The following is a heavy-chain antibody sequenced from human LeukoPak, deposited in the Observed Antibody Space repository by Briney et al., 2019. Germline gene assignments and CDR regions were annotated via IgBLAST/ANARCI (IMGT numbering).Heavy chain of an antibody. D-gene: IGHD6-13*01. J-gene: IGHJ3*01. V-gene: IGHV4-4*07. CDR2: IYSSGSS. CDR1: GGSISSYY. CDR3: ARSWYSSSWYHAFDV. Sequence: SGTLSLTCSVSGGSISSYYWTWIRQPAGKGLEWIGQIYSSGSSNYNPSLKSRVTMSVDTSKNQFSLKLSSVIAADTAVYYCARSWYSSSWYHAFDVWGRGTMVTVSS.